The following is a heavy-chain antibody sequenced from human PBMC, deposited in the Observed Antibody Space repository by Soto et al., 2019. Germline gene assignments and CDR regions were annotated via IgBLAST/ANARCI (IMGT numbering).Heavy chain of an antibody. V-gene: IGHV1-3*01. CDR1: GYTFTSYA. CDR3: VLCFNGGDADRLDP. J-gene: IGHJ5*02. Sequence: ASVKVSCKASGYTFTSYAMHWVRQAPGQRLEWMGWINAGNGNTKYSQTFQGRVTITRDPSASTAYMELSSLRSEDTAVYYCVLCFNGGDADRLDPRAKRSLVTVS. D-gene: IGHD2-21*02. CDR2: INAGNGNT.